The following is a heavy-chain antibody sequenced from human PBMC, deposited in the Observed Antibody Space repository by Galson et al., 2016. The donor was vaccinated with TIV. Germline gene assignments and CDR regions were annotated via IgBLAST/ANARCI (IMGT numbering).Heavy chain of an antibody. CDR2: IYYTGST. CDR1: GDSISSNNYY. Sequence: TLSLTCTVSGDSISSNNYYWGWIRQPPGKGLEWIGSIYYTGSTFYNPSLKSRVTISVDTSKNQFSLSLSSVTAADTAIYYCAWSGWEPSYFQHWGQGTLGSVSS. D-gene: IGHD1-26*01. J-gene: IGHJ1*01. CDR3: AWSGWEPSYFQH. V-gene: IGHV4-39*07.